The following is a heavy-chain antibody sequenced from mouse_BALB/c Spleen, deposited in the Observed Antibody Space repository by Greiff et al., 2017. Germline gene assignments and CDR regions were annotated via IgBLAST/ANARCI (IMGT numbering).Heavy chain of an antibody. J-gene: IGHJ4*01. Sequence: EVMLVGAGGGLVKPGGSPKLSRAASGFTFSSYAMSLGRQSPEKRLEWVAEISSGGSYTYYPDTVTGRFTLSRDNAKNTLYLEMSSLRSEDTAMYYCARYYRYESAMDYWGQGTSVTVSS. CDR2: ISSGGSYT. CDR1: GFTFSSYA. D-gene: IGHD2-14*01. V-gene: IGHV5-9-4*01. CDR3: ARYYRYESAMDY.